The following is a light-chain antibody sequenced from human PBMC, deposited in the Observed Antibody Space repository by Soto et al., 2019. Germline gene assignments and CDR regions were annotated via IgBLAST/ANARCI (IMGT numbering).Light chain of an antibody. CDR2: DTS. Sequence: EIVMTQSPATLSLSPGERATLSCWASQSISTKLAWYQHRPGQAPRLLIYDTSTRAAGIPARFSGSGSGTDFTLTISSLQSEDFAVYYCQQYNNFWTFGQGTKVEIK. J-gene: IGKJ1*01. CDR1: QSISTK. CDR3: QQYNNFWT. V-gene: IGKV3-15*01.